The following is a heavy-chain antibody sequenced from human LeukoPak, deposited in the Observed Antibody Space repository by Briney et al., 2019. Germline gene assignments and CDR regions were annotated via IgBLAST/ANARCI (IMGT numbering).Heavy chain of an antibody. CDR2: MKKDGSEK. CDR1: GFTCSNYW. Sequence: GGSLRLSCAGSGFTCSNYWMSWVRQAPGKGLEWVANMKKDGSEKYYVDSVKGRFTISRDNAKNSLYLQMDSLRAEDTAVYYCTRDEIWGQGTMVTVSS. J-gene: IGHJ3*02. V-gene: IGHV3-7*05. CDR3: TRDEI.